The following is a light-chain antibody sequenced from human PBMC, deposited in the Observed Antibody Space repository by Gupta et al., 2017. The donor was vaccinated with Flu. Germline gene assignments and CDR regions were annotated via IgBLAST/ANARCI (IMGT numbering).Light chain of an antibody. CDR1: QSNSSD. CDR3: QRYNNWPYS. CDR2: CAS. V-gene: IGKV3-15*01. J-gene: IGKJ2*03. Sequence: VMTQPPAPLSVSPGDRATLSCRASQSNSSDVAWYQQNPGQAPRLLIYCASTRATGIPDRFSGSGSGTDFTITISSLQSEDVAVYYCQRYNNWPYSFGRGTKLEIK.